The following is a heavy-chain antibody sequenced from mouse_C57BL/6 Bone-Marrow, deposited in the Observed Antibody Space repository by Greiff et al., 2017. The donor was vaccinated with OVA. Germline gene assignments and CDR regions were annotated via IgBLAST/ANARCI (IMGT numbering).Heavy chain of an antibody. CDR3: ARYTTVVAKRWYVDV. CDR1: GYTFTSYG. Sequence: QVQLQQSGAELARPGASVKLSCKASGYTFTSYGISWVKQRTGQGLEWIGEIYPRSGNTYYNEKFKGKATMTADKSSSTAYMEHRSLTSEDSAVYFCARYTTVVAKRWYVDVWGTGTTVTVSS. D-gene: IGHD1-1*01. V-gene: IGHV1-81*01. J-gene: IGHJ1*03. CDR2: IYPRSGNT.